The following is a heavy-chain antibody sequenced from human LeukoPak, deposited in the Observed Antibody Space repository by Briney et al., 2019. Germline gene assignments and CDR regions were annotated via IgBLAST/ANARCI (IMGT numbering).Heavy chain of an antibody. V-gene: IGHV4-59*01. CDR2: IYYTGIT. Sequence: SETLSLTCSVSGASITDDYWSWMRQPPGKGMEWIGYIYYTGITNSNPSLESRASLSMDTAKNQFSLSLRSVTAADTAVYYCVTGAGRGQRSDFWGPGILVTVSS. J-gene: IGHJ4*02. CDR1: GASITDDY. CDR3: VTGAGRGQRSDF. D-gene: IGHD1-26*01.